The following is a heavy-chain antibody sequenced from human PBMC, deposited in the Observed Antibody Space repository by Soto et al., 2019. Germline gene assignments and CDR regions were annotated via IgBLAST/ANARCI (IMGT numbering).Heavy chain of an antibody. CDR2: IIPILGIA. J-gene: IGHJ5*02. CDR3: ARVKGSGYHNLFDP. V-gene: IGHV1-69*04. D-gene: IGHD3-22*01. Sequence: SVKVSCKASGGTFSSYAISWVRQAPGQGLEWMGRIIPILGIANYAQKFQGRVTITADKSTSTAYMELSSLRSEDTAVYYCARVKGSGYHNLFDPWGQGTLVTVSS. CDR1: GGTFSSYA.